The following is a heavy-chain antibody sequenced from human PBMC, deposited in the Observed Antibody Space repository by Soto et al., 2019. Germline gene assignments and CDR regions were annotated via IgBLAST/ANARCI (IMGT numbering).Heavy chain of an antibody. Sequence: LRLSCVVSGFTFSSYWMTWVRQVPGKGLEWVANIKQDGTEKYYVDSVRGRFTISRDNAKNSLYLQMNSLRAEDTAVYYCARVRKTATGDYWGQGTQVTVSS. CDR1: GFTFSSYW. V-gene: IGHV3-7*03. D-gene: IGHD5-18*01. CDR3: ARVRKTATGDY. J-gene: IGHJ4*02. CDR2: IKQDGTEK.